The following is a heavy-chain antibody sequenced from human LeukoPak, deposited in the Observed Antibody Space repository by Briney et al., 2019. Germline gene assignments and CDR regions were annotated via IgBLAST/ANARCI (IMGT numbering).Heavy chain of an antibody. Sequence: SETLSLTCAVSGGSISSSNWWSWVRQPPGKGLEWIGELYHSGSTNYNPSLKSRVTISVDKSKNQFSLKLSSVTAADTAVYYCARDWSTSGWYIDSLYWYFDLWGRGTLVTVSS. CDR1: GGSISSSNW. D-gene: IGHD6-19*01. CDR2: LYHSGST. CDR3: ARDWSTSGWYIDSLYWYFDL. V-gene: IGHV4-4*02. J-gene: IGHJ2*01.